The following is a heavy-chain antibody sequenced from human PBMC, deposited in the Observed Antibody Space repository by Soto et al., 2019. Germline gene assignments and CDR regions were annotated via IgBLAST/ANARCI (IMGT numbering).Heavy chain of an antibody. CDR3: ARLPKGSLVTA. D-gene: IGHD2-21*02. V-gene: IGHV3-48*02. CDR1: GFSFSDHS. CDR2: ISSSSDKT. J-gene: IGHJ4*02. Sequence: LVESGGDLVYPGGSLRLSCVGSGFSFSDHSVNWVRQAPGKGLQWVSYISSSSDKTYYADSVKGRFTVSRDNAKNALFLQMNSLRDDDTATYFCARLPKGSLVTAWGQGTRVTVSS.